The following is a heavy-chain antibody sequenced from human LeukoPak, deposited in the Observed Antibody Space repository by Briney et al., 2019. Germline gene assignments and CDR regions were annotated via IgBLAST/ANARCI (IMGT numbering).Heavy chain of an antibody. Sequence: PGRSLRLSCAASGFTFSSYGMHWVRQAPGKGLEWVAVIWYDGSNKYYADSVKGRFTISRDNSKNTLYLQMNSLRAEDTAVYYCARATVTTPSYYYGMDAWGQGTLVTVSS. CDR3: ARATVTTPSYYYGMDA. J-gene: IGHJ6*02. D-gene: IGHD4-17*01. V-gene: IGHV3-33*01. CDR1: GFTFSSYG. CDR2: IWYDGSNK.